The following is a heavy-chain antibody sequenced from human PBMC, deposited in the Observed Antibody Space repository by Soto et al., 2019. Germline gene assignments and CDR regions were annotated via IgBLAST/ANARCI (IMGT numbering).Heavy chain of an antibody. Sequence: GGSLRLSCAASGFTFSSYSMSWVRQAPGKGLEWVSGFRTSGDGGTTYYADSVKGRFTVSRDNSKNMLFLQMNSLRAEDTAIYYCAKKVNSGPGSQYFDYWGQGTLVTVSS. J-gene: IGHJ4*02. D-gene: IGHD3-10*01. CDR1: GFTFSSYS. V-gene: IGHV3-23*01. CDR3: AKKVNSGPGSQYFDY. CDR2: FRTSGDGGTT.